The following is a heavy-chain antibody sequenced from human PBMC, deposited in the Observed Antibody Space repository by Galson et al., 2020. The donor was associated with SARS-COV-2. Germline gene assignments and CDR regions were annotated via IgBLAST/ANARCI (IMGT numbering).Heavy chain of an antibody. CDR2: ISYDGINK. CDR1: GFTFSSYA. V-gene: IGHV3-30*04. Sequence: GESLKISCAASGFTFSSYAMHWVRQAPGKGLEWVAVISYDGINKYYADSVKGRFTISRDNSKNTLYLQMNSLRAEDTAVYYCAGVQGLNYYYGMDVWGQGTTVTVSS. J-gene: IGHJ6*02. CDR3: AGVQGLNYYYGMDV. D-gene: IGHD2-8*01.